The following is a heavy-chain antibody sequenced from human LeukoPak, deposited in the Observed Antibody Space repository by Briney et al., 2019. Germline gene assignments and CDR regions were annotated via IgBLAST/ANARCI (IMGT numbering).Heavy chain of an antibody. CDR1: GFPFSSYS. Sequence: GGSLRLSCTASGFPFSSYSMNWVRQAPGEGLEWISYISSSFKTIYYADSVRGRFTISRDNGKTSLFLQMTSLRDEDTAVYYCARDRYGDSVALDFWYFDLWGRGTLVTVSS. J-gene: IGHJ2*01. V-gene: IGHV3-48*02. D-gene: IGHD4-17*01. CDR3: ARDRYGDSVALDFWYFDL. CDR2: ISSSFKTI.